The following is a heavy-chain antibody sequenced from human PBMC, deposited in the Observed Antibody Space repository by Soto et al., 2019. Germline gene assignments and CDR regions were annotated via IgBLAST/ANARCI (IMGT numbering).Heavy chain of an antibody. Sequence: ASVKVSCKASGYTLTTFFMHWVRQAPGQGLEWMGVINPGYPAGRSTTYAQKFQGRVTMTTDTSTGTVYMELSRLRSDDTAVYYLAREAIVVGATTGTEVWGQGNTATASS. CDR2: INPGYPAGRST. V-gene: IGHV1-46*01. CDR3: AREAIVVGATTGTEV. J-gene: IGHJ6*01. D-gene: IGHD1-26*01. CDR1: GYTLTTFF.